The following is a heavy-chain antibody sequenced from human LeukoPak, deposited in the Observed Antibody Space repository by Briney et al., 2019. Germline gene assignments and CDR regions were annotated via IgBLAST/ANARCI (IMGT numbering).Heavy chain of an antibody. CDR3: ARFSSGWYRKDAFDI. Sequence: SETLSLTCTVSGGSISSYYWSWIRQPPGKGLEWIGYIYYSGSTYYNPSLKSRVTISVDTSKNQFSLKLSSVTAADTAAYYCARFSSGWYRKDAFDIWGQGTMVTVSS. J-gene: IGHJ3*02. D-gene: IGHD6-19*01. CDR2: IYYSGST. V-gene: IGHV4-59*08. CDR1: GGSISSYY.